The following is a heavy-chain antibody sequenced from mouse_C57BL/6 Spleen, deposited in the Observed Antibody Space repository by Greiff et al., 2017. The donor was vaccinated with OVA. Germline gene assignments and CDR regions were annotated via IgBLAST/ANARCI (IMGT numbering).Heavy chain of an antibody. CDR3: TRDEGGRGYFDY. CDR2: ISSGGDYI. J-gene: IGHJ2*01. Sequence: EVQLVESGEGLVKPGGSLKLSCAASGFTFSSYAMSWVRQTPEKRLEWVAYISSGGDYIYYAATVKGRFTISRDNARNTLYLQMSSLKSEDTAMYYCTRDEGGRGYFDYWGQGTTLTVSS. D-gene: IGHD3-3*01. V-gene: IGHV5-9-1*02. CDR1: GFTFSSYA.